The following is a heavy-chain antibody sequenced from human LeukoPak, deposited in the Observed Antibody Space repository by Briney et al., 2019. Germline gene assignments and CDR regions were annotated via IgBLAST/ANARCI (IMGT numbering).Heavy chain of an antibody. Sequence: GGSLRLSCAASGFTFSDYYMSWIRQAPGKGLEWVSYISSNGSTIYYADSVKGRFTISRDNAKNTLYRQMNSLRAEDTAVYYCARRDIVVVPAAITYYGMDVWAQGTTVTVSS. CDR2: ISSNGSTI. D-gene: IGHD2-2*01. V-gene: IGHV3-11*01. CDR3: ARRDIVVVPAAITYYGMDV. J-gene: IGHJ6*02. CDR1: GFTFSDYY.